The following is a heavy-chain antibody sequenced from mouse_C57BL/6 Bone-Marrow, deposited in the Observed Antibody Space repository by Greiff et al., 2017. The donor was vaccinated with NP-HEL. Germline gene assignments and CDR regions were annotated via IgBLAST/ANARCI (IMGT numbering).Heavy chain of an antibody. CDR2: INYDGSST. J-gene: IGHJ4*01. V-gene: IGHV5-16*01. Sequence: EVKLMESEGGLVQPGSSMKLSCTASGFTFSDYYMAWVRQVPEKGLEWVANINYDGSSTYYLDSLKSRFIISRDNAKNILYLQMSSLKSEDTATYYCARDLDYGSYYAMDYWGQGTSVTVSS. CDR3: ARDLDYGSYYAMDY. CDR1: GFTFSDYY. D-gene: IGHD1-1*01.